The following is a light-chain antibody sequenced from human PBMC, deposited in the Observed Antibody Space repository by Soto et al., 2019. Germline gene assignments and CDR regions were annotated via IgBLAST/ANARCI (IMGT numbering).Light chain of an antibody. CDR1: QSVSSNY. CDR2: GAS. CDR3: QQYGNSRT. V-gene: IGKV3-20*01. J-gene: IGKJ1*01. Sequence: EIVVTQSPGTLSLSPGERATLSCRASQSVSSNYLAWYQQKPGQAPRLLIYGASSRATGIPDRFSGSGSGTDFTLTIRRLEPEDFAVYYCQQYGNSRTFGQGTKVDIK.